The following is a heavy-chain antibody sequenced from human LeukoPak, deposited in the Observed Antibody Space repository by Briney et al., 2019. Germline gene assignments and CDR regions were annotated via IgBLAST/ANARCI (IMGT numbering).Heavy chain of an antibody. Sequence: GGSLRLSCVASRFTFCDYYMSWILQAPGKGLEWLSYIDNSGNTIYYADSVKGRFSISRDNAKTSLYLQMNSLRAEDTAMYYCATQPGYSGSFFSALDYWGQGTLVTVSS. V-gene: IGHV3-11*01. CDR2: IDNSGNTI. J-gene: IGHJ4*02. CDR1: RFTFCDYY. D-gene: IGHD1-26*01. CDR3: ATQPGYSGSFFSALDY.